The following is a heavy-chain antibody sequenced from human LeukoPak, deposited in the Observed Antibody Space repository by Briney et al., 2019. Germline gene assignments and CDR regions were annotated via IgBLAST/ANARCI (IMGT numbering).Heavy chain of an antibody. J-gene: IGHJ4*02. V-gene: IGHV3-30*02. D-gene: IGHD3-22*01. CDR2: IRYDGSNK. Sequence: GGSLRLSCAASGFTFSSYGMHWVRQAPGKGLEWVAFIRYDGSNKYYADSVKGRFTISRDNSKNTLYLQMNSLGAEDTAVYYCARDRVSDYYDSSGYVFDYWGQGTLVTVSS. CDR1: GFTFSSYG. CDR3: ARDRVSDYYDSSGYVFDY.